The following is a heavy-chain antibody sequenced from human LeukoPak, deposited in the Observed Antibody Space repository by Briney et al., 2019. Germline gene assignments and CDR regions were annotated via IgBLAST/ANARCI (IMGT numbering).Heavy chain of an antibody. CDR3: ARAGNIVVV. J-gene: IGHJ4*02. D-gene: IGHD2-15*01. CDR1: GGTFSSYT. CDR2: IIPILGIA. V-gene: IGHV1-69*02. Sequence: GASVKVSCKASGGTFSSYTISWVRQAPGQGLEWMGRIIPILGIANYAQKFQCRVTMARDTSTSTVYMELSSLRSEDTAVYYCARAGNIVVVWGQGTLVTVSS.